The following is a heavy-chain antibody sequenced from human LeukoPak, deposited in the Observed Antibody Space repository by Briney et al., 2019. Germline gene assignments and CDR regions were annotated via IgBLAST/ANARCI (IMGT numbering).Heavy chain of an antibody. Sequence: PGGSLRLSCTASGFTFTSYWMQWVRQAPGKGLVWVSCNNNDGSSTNYADSVKGRYTISRGNAKNTVYLQMDSLRTEHTAVYYCVRGEAHDSWGQGTLITVSS. CDR3: VRGEAHDS. J-gene: IGHJ4*02. D-gene: IGHD1-26*01. CDR1: GFTFTSYW. CDR2: NNNDGSST. V-gene: IGHV3-74*01.